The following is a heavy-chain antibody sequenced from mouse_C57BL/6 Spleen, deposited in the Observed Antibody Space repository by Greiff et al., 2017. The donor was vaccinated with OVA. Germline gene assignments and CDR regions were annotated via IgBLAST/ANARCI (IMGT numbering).Heavy chain of an antibody. V-gene: IGHV3-6*01. J-gene: IGHJ4*01. CDR3: AREDGNMGY. CDR1: GYSITSGYI. Sequence: EVQLVESGPGLVKPSPSLSLTCSVTGYSITSGYIWYWIRQFPGNILELLGYISYDGSTNYNPSLKNRLSITRDTSKNQFFLKLNSVTTEDTATYYCAREDGNMGYWGQGTTVTVSS. D-gene: IGHD2-1*01. CDR2: ISYDGST.